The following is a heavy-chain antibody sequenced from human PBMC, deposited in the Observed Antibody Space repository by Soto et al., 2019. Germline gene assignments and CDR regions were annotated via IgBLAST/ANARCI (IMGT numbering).Heavy chain of an antibody. V-gene: IGHV4-31*03. J-gene: IGHJ6*02. CDR1: GGSISSGGYY. Sequence: SETLSLTCTVSGGSISSGGYYWSWIRQHPGKGLEWIGYIYYSGSTYYNPSLKSRVTISVDTSKNQFSLKLSSVTAADTAVYYCARDRLLWDYVWGNEFYGMDVWRQGTTVTVSS. CDR3: ARDRLLWDYVWGNEFYGMDV. D-gene: IGHD3-16*01. CDR2: IYYSGST.